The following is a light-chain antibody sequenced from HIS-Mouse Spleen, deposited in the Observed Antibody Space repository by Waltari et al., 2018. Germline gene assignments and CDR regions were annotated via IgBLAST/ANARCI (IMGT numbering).Light chain of an antibody. CDR3: YSTDSSGNHRV. V-gene: IGLV3-10*01. J-gene: IGLJ2*01. Sequence: SYELPPPPSVSVSPGQTARITCSGAALPKQQAYWYQQKSGQAPVLVIYEDSKRPSGIPERVSGSSSGTMATLTISRAQVEDEADYYCYSTDSSGNHRVFGGGTKLTVL. CDR1: ALPKQQ. CDR2: EDS.